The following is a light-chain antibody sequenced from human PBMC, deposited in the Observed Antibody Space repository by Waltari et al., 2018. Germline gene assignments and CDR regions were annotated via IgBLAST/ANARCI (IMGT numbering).Light chain of an antibody. V-gene: IGLV2-14*03. Sequence: QSALTQPASVSGSPGQSITISCAGSSSDLGASPYVSWYQQHPDKSPPLFLHNVDRPSGVPNRFSGSKSGNTASLTISGLQAEDEGDYYCSSFTTSHTLVFGGGTKLTVL. CDR1: SSDLGASPY. CDR3: SSFTTSHTLV. J-gene: IGLJ2*01. CDR2: NV.